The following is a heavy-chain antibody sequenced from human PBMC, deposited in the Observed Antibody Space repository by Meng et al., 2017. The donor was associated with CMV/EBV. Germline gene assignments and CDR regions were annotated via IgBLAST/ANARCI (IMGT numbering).Heavy chain of an antibody. V-gene: IGHV3-7*01. D-gene: IGHD4-23*01. J-gene: IGHJ4*02. CDR1: GFTFSSYW. CDR3: ARDSRRGNSDPELYY. Sequence: GGSLKISCAASGFTFSSYWMSWVRQAPGKGLEWVANIKQDGSEKYYVDSVKGRFTISRDNAKNSLYLQMNSLRAEDTAVYYCARDSRRGNSDPELYYWGQGTLVTVSS. CDR2: IKQDGSEK.